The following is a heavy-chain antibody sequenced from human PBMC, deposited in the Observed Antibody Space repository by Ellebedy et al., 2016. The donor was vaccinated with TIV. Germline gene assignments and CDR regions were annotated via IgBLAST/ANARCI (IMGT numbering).Heavy chain of an antibody. CDR1: GFTFSSYS. J-gene: IGHJ6*02. D-gene: IGHD5-12*01. CDR2: IRSTGDST. V-gene: IGHV3-23*01. Sequence: GGSLRLSXAASGFTFSSYSMTWVRQAPGKGLEWVSGIRSTGDSTWYADSVKGRFTISRDNAKSTLYLQMNNLRAEDTAVYYCAKVAVATIRHGMDVWGQGTTVTVSS. CDR3: AKVAVATIRHGMDV.